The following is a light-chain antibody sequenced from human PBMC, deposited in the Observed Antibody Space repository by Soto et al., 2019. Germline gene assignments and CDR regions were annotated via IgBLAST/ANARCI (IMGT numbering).Light chain of an antibody. J-gene: IGKJ2*01. CDR2: KAS. V-gene: IGKV1-5*03. Sequence: DIQMTQSPSTLSASVGDRVTITCRASQSISSWLAWYQQKPGKAPKLLIYKASSLESGVPSRFSGSGSGTEFTLTISSLQPDDFATYYCQQYNSYSGYTFGQGTKVDIK. CDR3: QQYNSYSGYT. CDR1: QSISSW.